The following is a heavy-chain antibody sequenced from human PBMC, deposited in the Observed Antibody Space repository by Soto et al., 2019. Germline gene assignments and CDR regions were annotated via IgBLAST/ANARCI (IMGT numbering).Heavy chain of an antibody. CDR3: ARAIKRWEVNYYFDF. CDR1: GSTFNNFA. CDR2: IVVDSNTA. D-gene: IGHD1-26*01. Sequence: QVVLLQSGAEVKEPGSSVRVSCQVSGSTFNNFAFSWVRQAPGHGPEWMGGIVVDSNTAEYSQRFQDRVTITAGNSTDTLYMELGSLTFEDTAVYYCARAIKRWEVNYYFDFWGQGTLVTVSS. J-gene: IGHJ4*02. V-gene: IGHV1-69*06.